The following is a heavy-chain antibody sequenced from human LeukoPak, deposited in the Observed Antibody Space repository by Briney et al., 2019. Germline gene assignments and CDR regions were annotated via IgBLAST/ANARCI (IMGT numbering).Heavy chain of an antibody. J-gene: IGHJ6*02. CDR3: ARGGGSDV. Sequence: GGSLRLSCAASGFTFSSYWMNWARQAPGKGLEWVASINHNGNVNYYVDSVKGRFTISRDNAKNSLYLQMSNLRAEHTAVYFCARGGGSDVWGQGATVTVSS. D-gene: IGHD2-15*01. CDR2: INHNGNVN. CDR1: GFTFSSYW. V-gene: IGHV3-7*03.